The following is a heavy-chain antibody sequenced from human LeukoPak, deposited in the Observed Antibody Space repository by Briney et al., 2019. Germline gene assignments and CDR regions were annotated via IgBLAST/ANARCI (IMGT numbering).Heavy chain of an antibody. CDR2: IYYSGST. Sequence: SETLSLICTVSGGSISSGGYYWSWIRQHPGKGLEWIGYIYYSGSTYYNPSLKSRVTISVDTSKNQFSLRLSSVTAADTAVYYCATYCSGGSCPSYYFDYWGQGTLVTVSS. CDR1: GGSISSGGYY. D-gene: IGHD2-15*01. J-gene: IGHJ4*02. CDR3: ATYCSGGSCPSYYFDY. V-gene: IGHV4-31*03.